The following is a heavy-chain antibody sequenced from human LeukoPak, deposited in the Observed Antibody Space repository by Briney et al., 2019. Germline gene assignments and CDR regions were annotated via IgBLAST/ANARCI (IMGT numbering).Heavy chain of an antibody. CDR1: GGSISSGGYH. CDR2: IYYSGTT. Sequence: SETLSLTCTVSGGSISSGGYHWSWIRQHPGKGLEWIGYIYYSGTTSYNPSLKSRVTISVDTSKKKFSLKVSSVTVADTAVYYCARTDSSNYLDYWGQGTLVTVSS. V-gene: IGHV4-31*03. CDR3: ARTDSSNYLDY. D-gene: IGHD3-22*01. J-gene: IGHJ4*02.